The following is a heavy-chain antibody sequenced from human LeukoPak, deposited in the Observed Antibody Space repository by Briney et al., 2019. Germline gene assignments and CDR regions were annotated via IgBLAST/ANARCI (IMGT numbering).Heavy chain of an antibody. Sequence: GGSLRLSCAASGITFSSYSMNWVRQAPGKGLEWVSCISSSSSYIYYADSVKGRFTISRDNAKNSLYLQMNSLRAEDTAVYYCARGLNWNYGWFDPWGQGTLVTVSS. V-gene: IGHV3-21*01. CDR1: GITFSSYS. J-gene: IGHJ5*02. D-gene: IGHD1-7*01. CDR3: ARGLNWNYGWFDP. CDR2: ISSSSSYI.